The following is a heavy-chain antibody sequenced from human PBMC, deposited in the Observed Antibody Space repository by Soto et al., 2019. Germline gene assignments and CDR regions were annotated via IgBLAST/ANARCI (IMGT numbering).Heavy chain of an antibody. CDR3: ARARSPYYDYYALNA. V-gene: IGHV3-30-3*01. D-gene: IGHD6-6*01. J-gene: IGHJ6*02. CDR2: ISSDGSSK. Sequence: QVQLVESGGGVVQPGRSLGLSCAASGFTFSSYVLHWVRQAPGKGLEWVALISSDGSSKYYADSVRGRFTISRDTSTNTLYLQMNSLRVEDTALYFCARARSPYYDYYALNAWGQGTTVTVSS. CDR1: GFTFSSYV.